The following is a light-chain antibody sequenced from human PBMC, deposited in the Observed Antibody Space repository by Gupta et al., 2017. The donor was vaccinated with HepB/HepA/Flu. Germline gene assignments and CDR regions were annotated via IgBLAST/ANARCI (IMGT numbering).Light chain of an antibody. V-gene: IGKV1-39*01. J-gene: IGKJ2*01. CDR2: AAS. CDR3: QQRDSTPST. CDR1: QSISSY. Sequence: DIQMTQSPSSLSASVGDRVTITCRASQSISSYLNWYQQKPGKAPKLLIYAASSLQSGVPSRFSGSGSGTDFTLTISMLQPEDFATYYCQQRDSTPSTFGQGTKLEIK.